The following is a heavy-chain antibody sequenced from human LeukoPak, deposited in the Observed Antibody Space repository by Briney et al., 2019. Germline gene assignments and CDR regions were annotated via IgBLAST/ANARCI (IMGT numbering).Heavy chain of an antibody. CDR2: ISYDGSNK. Sequence: GGSLRLSCAASGCTFSSYAMHWVRQAPGKGLEWVAVISYDGSNKYYADSVKGRFTISRDNSKNTLYLQMNSLRAEDTAVYYCARELVELTGAFDIWGQGTMVTVSS. V-gene: IGHV3-30-3*01. CDR1: GCTFSSYA. J-gene: IGHJ3*02. CDR3: ARELVELTGAFDI. D-gene: IGHD2-2*01.